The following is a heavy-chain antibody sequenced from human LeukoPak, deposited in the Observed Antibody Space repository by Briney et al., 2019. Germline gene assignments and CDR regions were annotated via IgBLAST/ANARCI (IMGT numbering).Heavy chain of an antibody. D-gene: IGHD6-19*01. J-gene: IGHJ3*02. V-gene: IGHV1-18*01. CDR3: ARAGSGWYSDAFDI. CDR1: GYTFTSYG. CDR2: ISAYNGNT. Sequence: ASVKVSCKASGYTFTSYGISRVRQAPGQGLEWMGWISAYNGNTNYAQKLQGRVTMTTDTSTSTAYMELRSLRSDDTAVYYCARAGSGWYSDAFDIWGQGTMVTASS.